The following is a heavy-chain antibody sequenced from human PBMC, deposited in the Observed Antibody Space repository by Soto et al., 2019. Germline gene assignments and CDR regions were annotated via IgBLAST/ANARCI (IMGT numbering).Heavy chain of an antibody. CDR2: ISHSGST. J-gene: IGHJ4*02. CDR1: GGAISSGGHS. V-gene: IGHV4-30-2*01. CDR3: ARGGLLPDY. D-gene: IGHD6-19*01. Sequence: QLQLQESGSGLVKPSQTLSLTCAVSGGAISSGGHSWSWIRQPPGKGLDWIGYISHSGSTYYNPSLKSRVTISVARSKNQFSLKLSSVTAADTAVYYCARGGLLPDYWGQGTLVTVSS.